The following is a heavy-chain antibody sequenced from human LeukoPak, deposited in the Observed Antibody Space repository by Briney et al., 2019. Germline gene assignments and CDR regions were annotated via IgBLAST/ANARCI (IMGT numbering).Heavy chain of an antibody. CDR2: IYPGDSGT. J-gene: IGHJ6*03. D-gene: IGHD6-6*01. V-gene: IGHV5-51*01. Sequence: GESLKISCKGSGYSFTSYWIGWARQMPGKGLEWMGIIYPGDSGTRYSPSFQGQVTISADKSISTAYLQWSSLKASDTAMYYCARQAARPLVTNYYYYMDVWGKGTTVTVSS. CDR3: ARQAARPLVTNYYYYMDV. CDR1: GYSFTSYW.